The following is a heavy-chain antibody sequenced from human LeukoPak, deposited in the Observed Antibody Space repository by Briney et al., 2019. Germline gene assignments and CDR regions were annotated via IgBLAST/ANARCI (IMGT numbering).Heavy chain of an antibody. J-gene: IGHJ6*03. CDR3: ARGGILGTDAPYYYYMDV. D-gene: IGHD7-27*01. V-gene: IGHV4-59*01. CDR1: GGSISSYY. CDR2: IYYSGST. Sequence: SGTLSLTCTVSGGSISSYYWSWIRQPPGKGLEWIGYIYYSGSTKYNPSLKSRVTISVDTSKNQFSLKMSSVTAADTAVYYCARGGILGTDAPYYYYMDVWGKGTTVTVSS.